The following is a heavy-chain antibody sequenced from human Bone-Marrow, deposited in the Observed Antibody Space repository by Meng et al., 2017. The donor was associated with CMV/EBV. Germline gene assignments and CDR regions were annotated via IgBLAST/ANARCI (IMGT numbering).Heavy chain of an antibody. CDR1: GYSFTDYY. Sequence: ASVKVSCKASGYSFTDYYMHWVRQAPGQGLEWMGWIDPNSGGSKYAEKFQGRVTMTTDTSISTAYLELSRLRSDDTAVYYCARDGCTNGVCQGRYGMDVWGQGTTVTVSS. CDR2: IDPNSGGS. V-gene: IGHV1-2*02. J-gene: IGHJ6*02. CDR3: ARDGCTNGVCQGRYGMDV. D-gene: IGHD2-8*01.